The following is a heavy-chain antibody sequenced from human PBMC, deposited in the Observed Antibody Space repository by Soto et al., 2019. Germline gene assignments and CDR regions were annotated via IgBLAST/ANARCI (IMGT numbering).Heavy chain of an antibody. CDR1: GGSFSSYF. Sequence: QVHLQESGPGLVKPSETLSLTCTVSGGSFSSYFWSWIRQPPGKGLEWMVFVYYTGNTNYDPSLKSRVSISIDTSKNQFSLRLTSVTAADTAMYYCTRGGSLWFGAQDSWGQGTLVTVSS. CDR3: TRGGSLWFGAQDS. D-gene: IGHD3-10*01. CDR2: VYYTGNT. V-gene: IGHV4-59*01. J-gene: IGHJ4*02.